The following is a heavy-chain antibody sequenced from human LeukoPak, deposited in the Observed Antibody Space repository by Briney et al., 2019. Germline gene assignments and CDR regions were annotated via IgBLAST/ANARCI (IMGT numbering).Heavy chain of an antibody. CDR3: ARNFGGGDSSGPYY. V-gene: IGHV3-74*01. Sequence: GGSLRLSCAASGFTFSTYWMYWVRQAPGKGLVWVSRINSDGIRTNYADSMKGRFIISRDNAKNSLYLQVNSLRAEDTALYYCARNFGGGDSSGPYYWGQGTLVTVSS. CDR2: INSDGIRT. D-gene: IGHD3-22*01. CDR1: GFTFSTYW. J-gene: IGHJ4*02.